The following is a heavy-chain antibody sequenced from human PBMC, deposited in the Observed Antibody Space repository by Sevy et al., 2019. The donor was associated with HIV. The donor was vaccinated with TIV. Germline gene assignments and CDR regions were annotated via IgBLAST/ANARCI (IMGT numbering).Heavy chain of an antibody. Sequence: GGSLRLSCEASGLTFNKYSMSWVRQAPGKGLEWVSTVSSSGNDTYYPDSVKGRFTISRDNSRNTVYLQMNRLTLDDTAAYYCAKGGGPQSSFDSWGQRVQVTVSS. CDR1: GLTFNKYS. CDR2: VSSSGNDT. J-gene: IGHJ4*02. CDR3: AKGGGPQSSFDS. V-gene: IGHV3-23*01.